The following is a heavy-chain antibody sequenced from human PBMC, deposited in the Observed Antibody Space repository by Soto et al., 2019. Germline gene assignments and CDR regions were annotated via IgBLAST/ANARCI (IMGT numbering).Heavy chain of an antibody. D-gene: IGHD4-17*01. V-gene: IGHV3-74*03. CDR2: INSDGSST. CDR3: ARDKSYALAV. CDR1: GFDFINSW. J-gene: IGHJ6*02. Sequence: GGSLRLSCAASGFDFINSWMHWVRQVPGKGLVWVSHINSDGSSTTYADSVKGRFTISRDNARTTVYLQLDSLRVEDTAVYYCARDKSYALAVWGQGTTVTVSS.